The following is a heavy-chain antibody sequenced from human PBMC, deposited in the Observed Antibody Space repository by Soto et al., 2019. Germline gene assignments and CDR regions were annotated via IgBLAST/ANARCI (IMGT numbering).Heavy chain of an antibody. CDR3: ARSVRGVTMDV. V-gene: IGHV2-5*02. CDR1: GFSLSTEGVG. Sequence: QITLKESGPASLKPTQTLTLTCSFSGFSLSTEGVGVNWIRQPPGKALEWLALIYWDDDKRYSPSLKSRLTITKDTSKNQVVLTLTNINPVDTGTYFCARSVRGVTMDVWGLGTAVTVSS. J-gene: IGHJ6*02. CDR2: IYWDDDK. D-gene: IGHD3-10*01.